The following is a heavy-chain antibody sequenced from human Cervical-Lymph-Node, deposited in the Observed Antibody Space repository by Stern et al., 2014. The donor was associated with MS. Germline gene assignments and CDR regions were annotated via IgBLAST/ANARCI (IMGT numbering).Heavy chain of an antibody. Sequence: QVQLVQSGPGLVKPSQTLSLTCTVSGGSISSSGYYWSWIRQPADKGLEWIGRIHDSGRTYYNPTPKSRVTISMATDKNQFSLKLPSVTAADTAVYYCATTRWDLFTWNWFDPWGQGTLVTVSS. D-gene: IGHD1-26*01. CDR2: IHDSGRT. CDR1: GGSISSSGYY. J-gene: IGHJ5*02. V-gene: IGHV4-61*02. CDR3: ATTRWDLFTWNWFDP.